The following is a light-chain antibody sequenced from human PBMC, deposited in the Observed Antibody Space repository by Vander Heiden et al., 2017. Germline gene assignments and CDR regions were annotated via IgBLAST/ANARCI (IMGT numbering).Light chain of an antibody. Sequence: DIQMTKSPSTLSASIGDRVTITCRASQSIDSWLAWYHQKPGKAPKLLIYDASSLNSGVPSRFSGSGSGTDFTLTISSQQPDDSATYYCQQYRDYPLTFGRGTKVEIK. CDR1: QSIDSW. CDR3: QQYRDYPLT. J-gene: IGKJ1*01. V-gene: IGKV1-5*01. CDR2: DAS.